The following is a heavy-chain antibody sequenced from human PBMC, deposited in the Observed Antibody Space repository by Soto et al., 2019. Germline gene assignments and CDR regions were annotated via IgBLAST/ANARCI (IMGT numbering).Heavy chain of an antibody. CDR2: IFYSGST. CDR3: ARGSYDFWSGYENYNNLFDP. V-gene: IGHV4-31*11. D-gene: IGHD3-3*01. Sequence: SETLSLTCAVSGDSTNNDNYYWSWIRQHPGKGLEWIGYIFYSGSTYYNPSLKSRLSISVDTSKNQFSLKLSSVTAADTAVYYCARGSYDFWSGYENYNNLFDPWSQGTLDLVSS. CDR1: GDSTNNDNYY. J-gene: IGHJ5*02.